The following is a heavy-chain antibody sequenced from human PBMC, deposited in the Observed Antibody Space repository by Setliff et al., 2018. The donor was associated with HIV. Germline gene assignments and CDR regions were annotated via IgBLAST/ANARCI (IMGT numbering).Heavy chain of an antibody. CDR2: IYHSEYT. V-gene: IGHV4-4*02. Sequence: SETLSLTCAVSGGSISSDNWWTWVRQPPGKGLEWIGEIYHSEYTNYNPSLKSRVTISTDTSKNQFSLNVRSATAADTAVYFCAKSSPSIGYISDHWGQGTLVTVSS. CDR1: GGSISSDNW. J-gene: IGHJ4*02. CDR3: AKSSPSIGYISDH. D-gene: IGHD5-12*01.